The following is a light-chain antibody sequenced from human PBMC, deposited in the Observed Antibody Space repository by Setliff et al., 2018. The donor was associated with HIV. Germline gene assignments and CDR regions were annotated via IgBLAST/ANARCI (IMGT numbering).Light chain of an antibody. J-gene: IGLJ1*01. CDR3: CSYAGSHTYI. Sequence: QSVLTLPASVSGSPGQSITLSCTGTSSDVGRSNLVSWYQQHPGKAPKLIIYEVSERPSGVSNRFSGSKSGNTASLTISGLQAEDEADYYCCSYAGSHTYIFGSGTKVTVL. V-gene: IGLV2-23*02. CDR1: SSDVGRSNL. CDR2: EVS.